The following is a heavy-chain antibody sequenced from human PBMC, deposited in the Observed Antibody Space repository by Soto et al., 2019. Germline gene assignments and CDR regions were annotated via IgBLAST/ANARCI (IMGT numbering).Heavy chain of an antibody. V-gene: IGHV4-39*01. CDR1: GGSISSRGYY. CDR3: ATSNWFDP. CDR2: IYYSGRT. Sequence: QLQLQESGPGLVKPSETLSLTCTVSGGSISSRGYYWGWIRQPPGEGLEWIGTIYYSGRTYYNPSHKTPVTISVDTSKNQFSLKLTSVTAADAAVDYCATSNWFDPWGQGTLVTVSS. J-gene: IGHJ5*02.